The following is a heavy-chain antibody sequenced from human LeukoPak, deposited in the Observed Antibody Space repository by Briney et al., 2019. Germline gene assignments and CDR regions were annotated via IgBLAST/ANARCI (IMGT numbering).Heavy chain of an antibody. CDR1: GGSISDYY. V-gene: IGHV4-59*08. CDR3: ASGPWELDY. CDR2: ISDSGST. D-gene: IGHD1-26*01. J-gene: IGHJ4*02. Sequence: PSETLSLTCTVSGGSISDYYWSWIRQPPGKGLEWIGYISDSGSTHYNPSLESRVIISVDRSNNRISLKLSSVTAADTAVYYCASGPWELDYWGQGILVTVSS.